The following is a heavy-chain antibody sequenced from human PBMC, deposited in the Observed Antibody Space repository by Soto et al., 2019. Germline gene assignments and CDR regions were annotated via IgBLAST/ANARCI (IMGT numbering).Heavy chain of an antibody. D-gene: IGHD2-2*01. CDR2: ISYDGSNK. Sequence: GGSLRLSCAASGFTFSSYAMHWVRQAPGKGLEWVAVISYDGSNKYYADSVKGRFTISRDNSKNTLYLQMNSLRAEDTAVYYCARDHPIVVVPAEIDYWGQGTLVTVSS. J-gene: IGHJ4*02. V-gene: IGHV3-30-3*01. CDR3: ARDHPIVVVPAEIDY. CDR1: GFTFSSYA.